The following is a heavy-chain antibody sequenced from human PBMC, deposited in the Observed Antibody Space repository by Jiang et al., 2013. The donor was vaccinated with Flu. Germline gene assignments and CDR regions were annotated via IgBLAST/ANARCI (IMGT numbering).Heavy chain of an antibody. CDR3: AKGSNYGMDV. Sequence: VQLLESGGGVVQPGGSLRLSCAASGFTISNYGMHCVRQAPGKGLEWVSFIQNDGTNKFYADSVKGRFTISRDNSKNTLYLQMNSLRAEDTAVYYCAKGSNYGMDVWGQG. CDR2: IQNDGTNK. V-gene: IGHV3-30*02. J-gene: IGHJ6*02. CDR1: GFTISNYG.